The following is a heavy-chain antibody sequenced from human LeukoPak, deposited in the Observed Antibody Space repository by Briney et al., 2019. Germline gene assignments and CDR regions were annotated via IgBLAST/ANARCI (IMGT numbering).Heavy chain of an antibody. CDR3: ARVKKSNGDYVGFDY. D-gene: IGHD4-17*01. Sequence: GASVKVSCTASGYTFTSYGMGWVRQATGQGLEWMGWMNPNNGNTGYAQKLQGRVTMTRDTSINTAYMELSSLRSEDTAVYYCARVKKSNGDYVGFDYWGQGSLVTVSS. CDR2: MNPNNGNT. CDR1: GYTFTSYG. J-gene: IGHJ4*02. V-gene: IGHV1-8*02.